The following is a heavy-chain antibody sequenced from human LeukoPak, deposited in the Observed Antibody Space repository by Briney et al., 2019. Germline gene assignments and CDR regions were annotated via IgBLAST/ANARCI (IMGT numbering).Heavy chain of an antibody. CDR3: ASLGRDY. J-gene: IGHJ4*02. D-gene: IGHD3-10*01. CDR2: IKKDGSEK. Sequence: GGSLRLSCAASGFIFSDYWMSWVRQAPGKGLEWVANIKKDGSEKYYVDSVKGRFTMSRDNAKNSLYLQMNSLRAEDTAVYYCASLGRDYWGQGTLVTVSS. V-gene: IGHV3-7*03. CDR1: GFIFSDYW.